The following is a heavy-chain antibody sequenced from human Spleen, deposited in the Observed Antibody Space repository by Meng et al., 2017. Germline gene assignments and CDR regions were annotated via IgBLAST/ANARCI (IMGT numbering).Heavy chain of an antibody. V-gene: IGHV3-15*01. D-gene: IGHD1-26*01. Sequence: GGSRRLSCAASGFTFSNAWMSWVRQAPGKGLEWVGRIKIKTDGKTTDSAAPVKGRFTISRDDSKSTLYLQMSELRIADTGVYYCTWDAKAVSDYWGQGTLVTVSS. J-gene: IGHJ4*02. CDR1: GFTFSNAW. CDR2: IKIKTDGKTT. CDR3: TWDAKAVSDY.